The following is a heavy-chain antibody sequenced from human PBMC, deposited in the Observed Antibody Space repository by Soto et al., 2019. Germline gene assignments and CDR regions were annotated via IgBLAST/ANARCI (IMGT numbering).Heavy chain of an antibody. V-gene: IGHV4-34*01. CDR1: GGSFSGYY. CDR2: INHSGST. Sequence: QVQLQQWGAGLLKPSETLSLTCAVYGGSFSGYYWSWIRQPPGKGLEWIGEINHSGSTNYNPSLKSRVTISVDTPKNQFSLKLSSVTAADTAMYYCARRLPRNFWSGYYTGAVHSNGDVWGQGTTVTVSS. J-gene: IGHJ6*02. D-gene: IGHD3-3*01. CDR3: ARRLPRNFWSGYYTGAVHSNGDV.